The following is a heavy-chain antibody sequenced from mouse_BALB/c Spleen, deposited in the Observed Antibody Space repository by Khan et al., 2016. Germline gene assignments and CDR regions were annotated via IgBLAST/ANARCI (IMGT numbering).Heavy chain of an antibody. V-gene: IGHV6-6*02. CDR3: TTGFAY. Sequence: DVKLEASGGGLVQPGGSMKLSCVASGFTFSNYWMTWVRQSLEKGLEWVAEIRLKSNNYATHYAESVKGRFTISRDDSKSSVYLQMNNLRAEDTGIYYGTTGFAYWGQGTLVTVSA. CDR2: IRLKSNNYAT. J-gene: IGHJ3*01. CDR1: GFTFSNYW.